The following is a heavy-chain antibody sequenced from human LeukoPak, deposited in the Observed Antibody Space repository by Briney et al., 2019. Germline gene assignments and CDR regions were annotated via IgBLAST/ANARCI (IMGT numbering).Heavy chain of an antibody. Sequence: SETLSLTCTVSGYSISSGYYWGWIRQPPGKGLEWIGSIYHSGSTYYNPSLKSRVTISVDTSKGQFSLKLTSVTAADTAVYYCARVGCSGGSCRPDYGMDVWGQGTTVTVSS. D-gene: IGHD2-15*01. CDR3: ARVGCSGGSCRPDYGMDV. CDR2: IYHSGST. CDR1: GYSISSGYY. V-gene: IGHV4-38-2*02. J-gene: IGHJ6*02.